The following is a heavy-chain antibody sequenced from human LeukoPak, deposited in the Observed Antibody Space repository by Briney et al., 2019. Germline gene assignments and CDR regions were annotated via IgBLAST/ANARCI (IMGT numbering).Heavy chain of an antibody. J-gene: IGHJ4*02. Sequence: PGGSLRLSCAASGFTFSSYSMNWVRQAPGKGLEWVSSITFSSSYIYYADSAKGRFTISRDNSKNTLYLQMNSLRAEDTAVYYCAKDHDYRREYYFDYWGQGTLVTVSS. V-gene: IGHV3-21*04. CDR2: ITFSSSYI. CDR3: AKDHDYRREYYFDY. CDR1: GFTFSSYS. D-gene: IGHD4-11*01.